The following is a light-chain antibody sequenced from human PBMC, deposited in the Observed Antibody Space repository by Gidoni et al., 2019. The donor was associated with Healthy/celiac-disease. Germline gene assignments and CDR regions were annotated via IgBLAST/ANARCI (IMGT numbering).Light chain of an antibody. CDR3: CSYAGSSVL. CDR2: EVS. J-gene: IGLJ2*01. CDR1: SSDVGSYNL. V-gene: IGLV2-23*02. Sequence: QSDLTQPASVSGSPGQSITIYCTGTSSDVGSYNLVSWYQQHPGKAPKLMIYEVSKRPSGVSNRFSGSKSGNTSSLTISGLQSEDEADYYCCSYAGSSVLFGGGTKLTVL.